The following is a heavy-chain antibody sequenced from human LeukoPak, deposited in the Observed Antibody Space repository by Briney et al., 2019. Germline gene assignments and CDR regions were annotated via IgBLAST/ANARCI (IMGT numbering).Heavy chain of an antibody. CDR2: INPNSGGT. CDR1: GYTFTGYY. CDR3: ARGFLVDSGTYFNYFDY. V-gene: IGHV1-2*02. D-gene: IGHD3-10*01. J-gene: IGHJ4*02. Sequence: ASVKVSCKASGYTFTGYYMHWVRQAPGERLEWMGWINPNSGGTNYAQEFQGRVTMTRDTSISTAYMELSRLRSDDTAVYYCARGFLVDSGTYFNYFDYWGQGTLVTVSS.